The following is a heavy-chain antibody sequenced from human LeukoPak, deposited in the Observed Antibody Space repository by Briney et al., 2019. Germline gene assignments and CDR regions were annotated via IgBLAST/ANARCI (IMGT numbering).Heavy chain of an antibody. D-gene: IGHD6-6*01. Sequence: PGGSLRLSCAASGFTFSSYAMHWVRQAPGKGLEWVAVISYDGSNKYYADSVKGRFTIPRDNSKNTLYLQMNSLRAEDTAVYYCARLSFSSSSLDYWGQGTLVTVSS. J-gene: IGHJ4*02. CDR1: GFTFSSYA. CDR3: ARLSFSSSSLDY. CDR2: ISYDGSNK. V-gene: IGHV3-30-3*01.